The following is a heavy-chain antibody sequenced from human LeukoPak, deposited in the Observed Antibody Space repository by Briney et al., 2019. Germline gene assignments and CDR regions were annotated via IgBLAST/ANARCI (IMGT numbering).Heavy chain of an antibody. V-gene: IGHV3-30*18. Sequence: PGRSLRLSCAASGFTFSSYGMPWVRQAPGKGLEWVAVISYDGSNKYYADSVKGRFTISRDNSKNTLYLQMNSLRAEDTAVYYCAKNYYDSSGYYYAYDYWGQGTLVTVSS. J-gene: IGHJ4*02. CDR3: AKNYYDSSGYYYAYDY. D-gene: IGHD3-22*01. CDR1: GFTFSSYG. CDR2: ISYDGSNK.